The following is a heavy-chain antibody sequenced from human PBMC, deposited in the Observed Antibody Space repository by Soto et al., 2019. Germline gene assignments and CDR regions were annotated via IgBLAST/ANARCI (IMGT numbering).Heavy chain of an antibody. CDR3: ARAMRRDGYGAFDY. CDR2: IWSDGSNK. Sequence: AGGSLRLSCAASGFTFNTYGMHWVRQAPGKGLEWVAVIWSDGSNKFYADTVKGRFTISRDNSKNTLYLQMNSLRAEDTAVYYCARAMRRDGYGAFDYWGRGTRVTVSS. J-gene: IGHJ4*02. V-gene: IGHV3-33*01. CDR1: GFTFNTYG. D-gene: IGHD5-12*01.